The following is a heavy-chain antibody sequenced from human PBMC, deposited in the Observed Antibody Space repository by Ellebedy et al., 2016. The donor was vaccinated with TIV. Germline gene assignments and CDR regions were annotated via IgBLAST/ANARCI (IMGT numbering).Heavy chain of an antibody. J-gene: IGHJ1*01. CDR2: SGDT. CDR3: SLSSWYYFFQY. Sequence: MPSETLSLTCSISGVSISRYYWSWVRQPPGKGLEWIGYSGDTNYNPSLKSRVSISVDTSKNQLSLNLSSVTAADTAVYYCSLSSWYYFFQYWGQGTLVTVSS. CDR1: GVSISRYY. V-gene: IGHV4-59*01. D-gene: IGHD6-13*01.